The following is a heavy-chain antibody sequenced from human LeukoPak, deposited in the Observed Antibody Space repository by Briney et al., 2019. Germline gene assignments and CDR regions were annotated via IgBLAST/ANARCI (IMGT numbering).Heavy chain of an antibody. CDR2: ISSNSVRI. J-gene: IGHJ4*02. Sequence: PGGSLRLSCAASGFTFSTYTMNWVRQAPGKGLEWVSSISSNSVRIYYGDSVKGRFTISRDNARNSLYLQMNSLRAEDTAVYYCARKRLSGRGQYDYWGQGTLVTVSS. V-gene: IGHV3-21*01. CDR3: ARKRLSGRGQYDY. D-gene: IGHD3-16*02. CDR1: GFTFSTYT.